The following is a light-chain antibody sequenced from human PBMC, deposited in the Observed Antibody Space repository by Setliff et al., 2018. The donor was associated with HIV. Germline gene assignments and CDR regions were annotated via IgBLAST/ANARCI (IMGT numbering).Light chain of an antibody. CDR1: GSNIGSNT. V-gene: IGLV1-44*01. J-gene: IGLJ1*01. Sequence: QSVLTQPPSASGTPGQRVTISCSGSGSNIGSNTVTWYQQLPGTAPKLLIYKDDQRPSGVPDRFSGSKSGTSASLAISGLQSGDEADYYCAAWDDSLHGSYVFGAGTKVTVL. CDR2: KDD. CDR3: AAWDDSLHGSYV.